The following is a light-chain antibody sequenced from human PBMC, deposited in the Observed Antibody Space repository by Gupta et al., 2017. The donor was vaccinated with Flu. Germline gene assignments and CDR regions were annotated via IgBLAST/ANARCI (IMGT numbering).Light chain of an antibody. Sequence: QSALTQPAPVSGSPGQSITIPCTGTSSDVGSYNLVSWYQQHPGKAPKLMIYEGSKRPSGVSNRFSGSKSGNTASLTISGLQAEYEADYYCCSYAGSSTPVVFGGGTKLTVL. CDR2: EGS. J-gene: IGLJ2*01. V-gene: IGLV2-23*01. CDR1: SSDVGSYNL. CDR3: CSYAGSSTPVV.